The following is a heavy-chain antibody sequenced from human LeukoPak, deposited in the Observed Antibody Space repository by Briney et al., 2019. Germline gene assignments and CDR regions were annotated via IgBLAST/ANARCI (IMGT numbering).Heavy chain of an antibody. CDR3: ARGSSESFDI. V-gene: IGHV3-21*01. D-gene: IGHD6-25*01. CDR2: IGSRSTSI. CDR1: GFTFTSHS. Sequence: PGGSLRLSCAASGFTFTSHSMNWVRQAPGKGLEWVSSIGSRSTSIYYADSVKGRFTISRDNAKNSLYLQMNSLRAEDTAVYYCARGSSESFDIWGQGTVVTVSS. J-gene: IGHJ3*02.